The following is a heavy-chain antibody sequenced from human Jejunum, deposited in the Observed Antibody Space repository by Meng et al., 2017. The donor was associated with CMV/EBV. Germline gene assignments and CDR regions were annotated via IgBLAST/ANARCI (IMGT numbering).Heavy chain of an antibody. CDR3: VRLSGEGYSLDNYGMDV. J-gene: IGHJ6*02. CDR1: FSTYW. CDR2: IYPDDSDT. D-gene: IGHD1-1*01. Sequence: FSTYWIGWVRQMPGKGMESMGIIYPDDSDTRYSPSFQGQVTISADKSISTAYLQWTSLKASDTAMYYCVRLSGEGYSLDNYGMDVWGQGTTVTVSS. V-gene: IGHV5-51*01.